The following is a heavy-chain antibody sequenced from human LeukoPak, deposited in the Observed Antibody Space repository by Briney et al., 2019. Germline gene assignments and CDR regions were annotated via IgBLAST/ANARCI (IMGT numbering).Heavy chain of an antibody. V-gene: IGHV4-30-4*01. CDR1: GGSISSGDYY. D-gene: IGHD2/OR15-2a*01. J-gene: IGHJ4*02. CDR3: ARGGHRILSYFDY. Sequence: SETLSLTCTVSGGSISSGDYYWSWIRQPPGKGLEWIGYIYYSGSTYYNPSLKSRVTISVDTSKNQFSLKLSSVTAADTAVYYCARGGHRILSYFDYWGQGTLVTVSS. CDR2: IYYSGST.